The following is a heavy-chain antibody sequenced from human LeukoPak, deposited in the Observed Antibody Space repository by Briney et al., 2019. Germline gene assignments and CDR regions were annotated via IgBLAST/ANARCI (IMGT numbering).Heavy chain of an antibody. D-gene: IGHD3-3*01. CDR3: AKDGGNVGVTYYDFWSGCPDY. J-gene: IGHJ4*02. V-gene: IGHV3-9*01. Sequence: PGGSLRLSCAASGFTFDDYAMHWVRQAPGKGLERVSGISWNSGSIGYADSVKGRFTISRDNAKNSLYLQMNSLRAEDTAVYYCAKDGGNVGVTYYDFWSGCPDYWGQGTLVTVSS. CDR2: ISWNSGSI. CDR1: GFTFDDYA.